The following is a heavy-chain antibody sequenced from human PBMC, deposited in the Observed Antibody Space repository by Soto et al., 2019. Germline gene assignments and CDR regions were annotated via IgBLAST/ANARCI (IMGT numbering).Heavy chain of an antibody. CDR3: AASFCSGGRCYAYAMDI. Sequence: SETLSLTCAVSGGSINNGNSWSWVRQSPGRGLEWIGEIFYSGRTNYSPSLKSRISISVDKPKNQISLKLTSVTAADTARYYCAASFCSGGRCYAYAMDIWGQGTTVTVS. V-gene: IGHV4-4*02. CDR1: GGSINNGNS. J-gene: IGHJ6*02. D-gene: IGHD2-15*01. CDR2: IFYSGRT.